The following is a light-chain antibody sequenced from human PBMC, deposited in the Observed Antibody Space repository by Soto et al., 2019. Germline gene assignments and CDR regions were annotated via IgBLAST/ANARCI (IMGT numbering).Light chain of an antibody. J-gene: IGLJ3*02. CDR3: CSYAGSRRV. CDR1: SSDVGSYNL. CDR2: EVS. Sequence: QSALTQPASVSGSPGQSITISCTGTSSDVGSYNLVSWYQQHPGKAPKLMIYEVSKRPSGVSNRFSGSKSGNTASLTISGLQAEDEADYSCCSYAGSRRVFGGGTQLTVL. V-gene: IGLV2-23*02.